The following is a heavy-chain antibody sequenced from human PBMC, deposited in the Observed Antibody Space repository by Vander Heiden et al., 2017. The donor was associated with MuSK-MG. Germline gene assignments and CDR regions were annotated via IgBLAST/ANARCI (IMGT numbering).Heavy chain of an antibody. CDR1: GFTFSSYA. D-gene: IGHD4-17*01. J-gene: IGHJ4*02. CDR3: ARGFSETTVTTGNFDY. CDR2: ISYDGSNK. V-gene: IGHV3-30-3*01. Sequence: QVQLVESGGGVVQPGRSLRLSCAASGFTFSSYAMHWVRQAPGKGLEWVAVISYDGSNKYYADSVKGRFTISRDNSKNTLYLQMNSLRAEDTAVYYCARGFSETTVTTGNFDYWGQGTLVTVSS.